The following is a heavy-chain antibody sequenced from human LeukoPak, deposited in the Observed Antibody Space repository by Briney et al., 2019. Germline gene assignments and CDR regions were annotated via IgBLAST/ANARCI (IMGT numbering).Heavy chain of an antibody. D-gene: IGHD3-16*01. CDR3: ARIGHPWGIEDAFDI. J-gene: IGHJ3*02. V-gene: IGHV6-1*01. CDR1: GDSVSSNSAA. CDR2: TYYTSKWYS. Sequence: SQTLSLTCAISGDSVSSNSAAWNWIRQSPSRGLEWLGRTYYTSKWYSDYAVSVKSRITINPDTSKNQFSLQLNSVTPEDTAVYYCARIGHPWGIEDAFDIWGQGTMVTVSS.